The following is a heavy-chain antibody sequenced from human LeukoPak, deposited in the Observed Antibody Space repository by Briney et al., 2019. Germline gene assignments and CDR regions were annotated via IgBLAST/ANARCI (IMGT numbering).Heavy chain of an antibody. V-gene: IGHV3-11*06. CDR3: ARDPRTVRI. J-gene: IGHJ4*02. D-gene: IGHD1-1*01. CDR1: GFTFTDSY. Sequence: GGSLRLSCAASGFTFTDSYMTWVRQAPGKGLEWLSYISGSGDDTNYADSVRGRFTISRDNAKNSLYLQMNSLRVEDTAVYYCARDPRTVRIWGQGTLVTVSS. CDR2: ISGSGDDT.